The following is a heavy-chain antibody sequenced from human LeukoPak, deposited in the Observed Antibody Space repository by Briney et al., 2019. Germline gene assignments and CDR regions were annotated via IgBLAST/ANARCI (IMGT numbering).Heavy chain of an antibody. V-gene: IGHV1-46*01. Sequence: ASVKVSSTASVYTFTNYYLYWVRQTPGQGLEWMGIINPSGGSTTYAQNFRGRVTMTRDTSTNTVYMELSSLTSEDTAVYYCARGSSTGTTGCSYWGQGTLVTVSS. J-gene: IGHJ4*02. CDR1: VYTFTNYY. CDR3: ARGSSTGTTGCSY. D-gene: IGHD1-1*01. CDR2: INPSGGST.